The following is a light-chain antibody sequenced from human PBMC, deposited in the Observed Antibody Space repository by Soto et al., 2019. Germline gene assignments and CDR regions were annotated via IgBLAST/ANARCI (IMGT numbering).Light chain of an antibody. V-gene: IGKV3-11*01. CDR1: QSVGDY. CDR3: QQRSDWPPIT. CDR2: DAS. Sequence: KSPATLSLSPWERATLSCRASQSVGDYLAWYQQKPGQAPRLLIYDASNRAAGVPYRFRGSGSGTDFTLTISSVEPEDFGVYYCQQRSDWPPITFGQGTRLEIK. J-gene: IGKJ5*01.